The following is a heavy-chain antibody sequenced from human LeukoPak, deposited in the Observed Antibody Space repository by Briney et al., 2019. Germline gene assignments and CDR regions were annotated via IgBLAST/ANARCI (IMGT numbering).Heavy chain of an antibody. V-gene: IGHV2-70*11. CDR2: IDWDDDK. CDR3: ARIRGSLYSDRLGGFAYYYYYYMDV. J-gene: IGHJ6*03. Sequence: SGPALVKPTQTLTLTCTFSGFSLSTSGMCVSWIRQPPGKALEWLARIDWDDDKYYSTSLKTRLTISKDTSKNQVVLTMTNMDPVDTATYYCARIRGSLYSDRLGGFAYYYYYYMDVWGKGTTVTVSS. D-gene: IGHD3-22*01. CDR1: GFSLSTSGMC.